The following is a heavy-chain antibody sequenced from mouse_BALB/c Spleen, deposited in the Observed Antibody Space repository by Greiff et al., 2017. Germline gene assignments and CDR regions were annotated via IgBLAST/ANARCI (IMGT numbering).Heavy chain of an antibody. CDR2: IRSKSNNYAT. D-gene: IGHD2-1*01. J-gene: IGHJ4*01. CDR1: GFTFNTYA. V-gene: IGHV10-1*02. Sequence: EVQLVESGGGLVQPKGSLKLSCAASGFTFNTYAMNWVRQAPGKGLEWVARIRSKSNNYATYYADSVKDRFTISRDDSQSMLYLQMNNLKTEDTAMYYCVRQDGKYAMDYWGQGTSVTVSS. CDR3: VRQDGKYAMDY.